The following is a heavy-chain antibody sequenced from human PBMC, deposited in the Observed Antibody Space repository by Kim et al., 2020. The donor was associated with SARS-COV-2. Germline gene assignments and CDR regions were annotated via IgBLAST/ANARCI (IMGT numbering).Heavy chain of an antibody. V-gene: IGHV3-33*06. CDR2: IWYDGSNK. CDR1: GFTFSSYG. Sequence: GGSLRLSCAASGFTFSSYGMHWVRQAPGKGLEWVAVIWYDGSNKYYADSVKGRFTISRDNSKNTLYLQMNSLRAEDTAVYYCAKDGDFSDSSNYYGMDVSGQGTTVTVSS. J-gene: IGHJ6*02. D-gene: IGHD3-22*01. CDR3: AKDGDFSDSSNYYGMDV.